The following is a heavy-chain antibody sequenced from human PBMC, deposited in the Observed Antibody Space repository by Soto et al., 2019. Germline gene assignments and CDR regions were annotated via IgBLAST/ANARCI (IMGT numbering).Heavy chain of an antibody. J-gene: IGHJ6*02. CDR1: GGSFSGYY. CDR2: INHSGST. D-gene: IGHD3-3*01. Sequence: SETLSLTCAVYGGSFSGYYWSWIRQPPGKGLEWIGEINHSGSTKYNPSLKSRVTISVDTSKKQFSLKESSVTAADTAVYYCARGVMSYDLWSVYDYYYYAMDVWGQGTTVTVS. CDR3: ARGVMSYDLWSVYDYYYYAMDV. V-gene: IGHV4-34*01.